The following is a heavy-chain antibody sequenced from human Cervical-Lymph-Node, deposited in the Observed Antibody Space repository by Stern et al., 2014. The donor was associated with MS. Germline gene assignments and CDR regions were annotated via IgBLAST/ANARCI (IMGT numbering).Heavy chain of an antibody. V-gene: IGHV3-30*18. J-gene: IGHJ4*02. CDR3: AKDRKTYYYGSGSYYNSYYFDY. CDR2: ISDDGGYK. D-gene: IGHD3-10*01. CDR1: GFTFSDFA. Sequence: QVQLVESGGGVVQPGRPLRLSCAASGFTFSDFAMHWVRQAPGKGLEWVATISDDGGYKYYADSVKGRFTVSRDNPRNTLYMEMNSLRPEDTAVYYCAKDRKTYYYGSGSYYNSYYFDYWGQGTLVTVSS.